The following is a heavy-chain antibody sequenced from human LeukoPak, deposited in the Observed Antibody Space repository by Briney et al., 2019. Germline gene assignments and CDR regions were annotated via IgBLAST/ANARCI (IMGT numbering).Heavy chain of an antibody. CDR2: IYHSGST. V-gene: IGHV4-38-2*02. D-gene: IGHD3-22*01. J-gene: IGHJ3*02. CDR1: GYSISSGYY. CDR3: ARWRYYYDSSGPDTGYDAFDI. Sequence: SETLSLTCTVSGYSISSGYYWGWIRQPPGKGLEWIGSIYHSGSTYYNPSLKSRVTISVDTSKNQFSLKLSCVTAADTAVYYCARWRYYYDSSGPDTGYDAFDIWGQGTMVTVSS.